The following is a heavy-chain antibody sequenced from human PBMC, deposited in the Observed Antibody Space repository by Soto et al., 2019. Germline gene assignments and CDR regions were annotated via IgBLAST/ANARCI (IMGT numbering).Heavy chain of an antibody. CDR3: AKAGGGDYYYYGMDV. V-gene: IGHV3-23*01. CDR1: GFTFSSYA. D-gene: IGHD3-16*01. CDR2: ISGSGGST. Sequence: GESLKISCAASGFTFSSYAMSWVRQAPGKGLEWVSAISGSGGSTYYADSVKGRFTISRDNSKNTLYLQMNSLRAEDTAVYYCAKAGGGDYYYYGMDVWGQGTTVTVSS. J-gene: IGHJ6*02.